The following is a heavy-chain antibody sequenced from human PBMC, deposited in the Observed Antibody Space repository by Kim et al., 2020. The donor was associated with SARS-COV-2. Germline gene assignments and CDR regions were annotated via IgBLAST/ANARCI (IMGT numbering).Heavy chain of an antibody. Sequence: GESLKISCRGSGYSFTTYWIAWLRQTPGKGLEWMGIIYPGDSDTRYSPSFQGQVTISADKSMTSAFLHWSSLKASDTAIYYCARAPTGISKPYNYFDLWGQGSLVTVSS. J-gene: IGHJ4*02. CDR1: GYSFTTYW. CDR2: IYPGDSDT. CDR3: ARAPTGISKPYNYFDL. V-gene: IGHV5-51*01. D-gene: IGHD5-18*01.